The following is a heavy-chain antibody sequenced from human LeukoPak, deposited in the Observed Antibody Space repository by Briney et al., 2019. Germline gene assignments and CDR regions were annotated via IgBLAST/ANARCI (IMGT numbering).Heavy chain of an antibody. CDR3: AEDVEYYYGSGSYYNWFDP. D-gene: IGHD3-10*01. J-gene: IGHJ5*02. CDR1: GFTFSSYA. V-gene: IGHV3-23*01. CDR2: ISGRGGST. Sequence: PGGSLRLSCAASGFTFSSYAMSWVRQAPGKGLEWVSAISGRGGSTYYADSVKGRFTISRDNSKNTLYLQMNSLRAEDTAVYYCAEDVEYYYGSGSYYNWFDPWGQGTLVTVSS.